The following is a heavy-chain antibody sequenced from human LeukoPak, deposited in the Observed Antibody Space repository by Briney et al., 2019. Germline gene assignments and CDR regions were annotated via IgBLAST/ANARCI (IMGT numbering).Heavy chain of an antibody. Sequence: SETLSLTRAVYGGSFSGYYWSWIRQPPGKGLEWIGEINHSGSTNYNPSLKSRVTISVDTSKNQFSLKLSSVTAADTAVYYCARSAGDPYFDYWGQGTLVTVSS. J-gene: IGHJ4*02. CDR2: INHSGST. V-gene: IGHV4-34*01. CDR3: ARSAGDPYFDY. CDR1: GGSFSGYY. D-gene: IGHD1-26*01.